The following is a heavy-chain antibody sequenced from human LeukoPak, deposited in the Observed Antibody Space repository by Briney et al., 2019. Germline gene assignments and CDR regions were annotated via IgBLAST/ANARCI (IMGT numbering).Heavy chain of an antibody. CDR1: GGTFSSYA. CDR3: ARAWFGDPTHYYFDY. CDR2: IIPIFGTA. Sequence: ASVKVSCKASGGTFSSYAISWVRQAPGQGLEWVGGIIPIFGTANYAQKFQGRVTITADESTSTAYMELSSLRSEDTAVYYCARAWFGDPTHYYFDYWGQGTLVTVSS. D-gene: IGHD3-10*01. V-gene: IGHV1-69*13. J-gene: IGHJ4*02.